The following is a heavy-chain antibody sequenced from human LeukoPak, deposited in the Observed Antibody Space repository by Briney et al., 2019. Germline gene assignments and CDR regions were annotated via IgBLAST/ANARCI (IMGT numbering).Heavy chain of an antibody. CDR1: GFTFSNYS. V-gene: IGHV3-48*01. CDR2: LTSTSSII. CDR3: ATAKNDY. Sequence: PGGSLRLSCAASGFTFSNYSMNWVRPAPGKGLEWTSYLTSTSSIILYADSVKGRFTVSRDNAKNSLYLQVNSLGAGDTAVYYCATAKNDYWCQGTLVTVSA. J-gene: IGHJ4*02.